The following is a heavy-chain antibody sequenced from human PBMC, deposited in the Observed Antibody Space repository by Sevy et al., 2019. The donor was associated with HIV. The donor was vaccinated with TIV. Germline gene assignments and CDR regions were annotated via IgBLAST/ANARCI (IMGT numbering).Heavy chain of an antibody. V-gene: IGHV3-33*01. CDR2: IWSDGSNK. D-gene: IGHD1-7*01. Sequence: GGSLRLSCAASGFTFSDYRMHWVRQAPGKGLEWVAVIWSDGSNKYYGDSVKGRFTISRDSSKNTLFLQMNSLRVDDTAVYYCAREERSGTTTSFDYWGQGALVTVSS. CDR1: GFTFSDYR. J-gene: IGHJ4*02. CDR3: AREERSGTTTSFDY.